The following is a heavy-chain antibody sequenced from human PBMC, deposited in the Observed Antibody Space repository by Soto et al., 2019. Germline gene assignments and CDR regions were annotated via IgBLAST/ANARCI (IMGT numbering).Heavy chain of an antibody. CDR2: IYYSGST. V-gene: IGHV4-31*03. J-gene: IGHJ4*02. CDR3: ARETDDILTGYFGLFDY. CDR1: GGSISSGGYY. D-gene: IGHD3-9*01. Sequence: SETLSLTCTVSGGSISSGGYYWSWIRQHPGKGLEWIGYIYYSGSTYYNPSLKSRVTISVDTSKNQFSLKLSSVTAADTAVYYRARETDDILTGYFGLFDYWGQGTLVTVSS.